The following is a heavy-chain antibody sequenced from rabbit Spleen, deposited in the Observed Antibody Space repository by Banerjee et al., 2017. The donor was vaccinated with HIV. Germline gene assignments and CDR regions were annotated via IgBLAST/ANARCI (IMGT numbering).Heavy chain of an antibody. J-gene: IGHJ6*01. CDR2: IDAGSSGFT. V-gene: IGHV1S45*01. CDR3: ARDTGSSFSSYGMDL. D-gene: IGHD8-1*01. Sequence: QEQLEESGGDLVKPGSSLTLTCTASGVSFSISSYMCWVRQAPGKGLEWIACIDAGSSGFTYFATWAQGRFTISKISSTTVTLQMTRLTAADTATYFCARDTGSSFSSYGMDLWGPGTLVTVS. CDR1: GVSFSISSY.